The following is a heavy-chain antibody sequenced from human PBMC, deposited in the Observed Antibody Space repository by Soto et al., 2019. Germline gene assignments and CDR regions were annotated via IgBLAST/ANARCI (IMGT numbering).Heavy chain of an antibody. D-gene: IGHD3-10*01. CDR1: GFTFSSYS. J-gene: IGHJ6*02. CDR3: ARSGRGWSSPDGDYYYGMDV. Sequence: GGSLRLSCAASGFTFSSYSMNWVRQAPGKGLEWVSSISSSSSYIYYADSVKGRFTISRDNAKNSLYLQMNSLRAEDTAVYYCARSGRGWSSPDGDYYYGMDVWGQGTTVTVSS. V-gene: IGHV3-21*01. CDR2: ISSSSSYI.